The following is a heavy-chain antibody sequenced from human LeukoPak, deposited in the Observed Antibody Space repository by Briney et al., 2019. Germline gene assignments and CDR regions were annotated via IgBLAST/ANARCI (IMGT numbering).Heavy chain of an antibody. Sequence: ASVKVCCKASGYTFTGYYMNWVRQAPGQGLEWMGWINPNSGGTNYTQKFQGRVTMTRDTSISTAYMDLSRLRSDDTAVYYCARGAGLAAAGTYYWGQGTLVTVSS. CDR2: INPNSGGT. J-gene: IGHJ4*02. D-gene: IGHD6-13*01. CDR3: ARGAGLAAAGTYY. V-gene: IGHV1-2*02. CDR1: GYTFTGYY.